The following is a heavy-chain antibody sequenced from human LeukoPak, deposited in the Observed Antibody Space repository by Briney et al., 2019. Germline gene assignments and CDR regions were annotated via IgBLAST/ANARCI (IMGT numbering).Heavy chain of an antibody. J-gene: IGHJ4*02. CDR1: GFTFSSYR. CDR2: ISGSGDSI. Sequence: GGSLRLSCAASGFTFSSYRMNWVRQAPGKGLEWVSYISGSGDSIYYADSGKGPFTMSRDNAKNSLYLQMNSLRAEDTAVYYCARVRDAYNYFHYWGQGTLVTVSS. V-gene: IGHV3-48*01. D-gene: IGHD2-2*01. CDR3: ARVRDAYNYFHY.